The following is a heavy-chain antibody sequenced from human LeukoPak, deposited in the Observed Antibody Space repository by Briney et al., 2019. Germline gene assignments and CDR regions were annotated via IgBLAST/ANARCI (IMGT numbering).Heavy chain of an antibody. J-gene: IGHJ5*02. Sequence: GGSLRLSCGASGFTFSSYAMNWVRQAPGKGLEWVSAINGGGGSTYYADSVKGRFTISRDNAKNTLYLQMNSLRAEDTAVYYCARRTVVTPGWFDPWGQGTLVTVSS. CDR1: GFTFSSYA. V-gene: IGHV3-23*01. D-gene: IGHD4-23*01. CDR2: INGGGGST. CDR3: ARRTVVTPGWFDP.